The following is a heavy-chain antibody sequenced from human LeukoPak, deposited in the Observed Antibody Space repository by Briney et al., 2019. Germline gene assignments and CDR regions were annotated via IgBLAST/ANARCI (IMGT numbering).Heavy chain of an antibody. V-gene: IGHV4-34*01. CDR1: GGSFSGYY. CDR2: INHSGST. CDR3: ARGPRWLQSPAFDY. D-gene: IGHD5-24*01. J-gene: IGHJ4*02. Sequence: SGTLSLTCTVSGGSFSGYYWSWIRQPPGKGLEWIGEINHSGSTNYNPSLKSRVTISVDTSKNQFSLKLSSVTAADTAVYYCARGPRWLQSPAFDYWGQGTLVTVSS.